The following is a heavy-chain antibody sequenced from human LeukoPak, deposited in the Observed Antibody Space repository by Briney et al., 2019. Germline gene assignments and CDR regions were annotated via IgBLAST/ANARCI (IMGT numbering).Heavy chain of an antibody. CDR2: LYTSGDT. CDR3: VRRNVGYDY. V-gene: IGHV3-53*01. Sequence: GGSLRLSCAASGFTVSSFYMSWVRQPPRKGLEWVSILYTSGDTDYTDSVKGRFSVSRDNSKNTLYLQMNSLRAEDTAVYYCVRRNVGYDYWGQGTLVTVSS. J-gene: IGHJ4*02. CDR1: GFTVSSFY. D-gene: IGHD1-1*01.